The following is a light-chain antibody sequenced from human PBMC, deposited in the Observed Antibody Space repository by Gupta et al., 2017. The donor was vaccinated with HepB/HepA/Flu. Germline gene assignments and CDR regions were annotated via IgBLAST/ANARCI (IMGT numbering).Light chain of an antibody. CDR2: SNN. V-gene: IGLV1-44*01. CDR3: AAWDDSLNGIYV. J-gene: IGLJ1*01. CDR1: SSNIGSNT. Sequence: QSVLTQPPSASGTPGQRVTISCSGSSSNIGSNTVNWYQQLPGTAPKLLIYSNNQRPSGVPDRFSGSKPGTSASLAISGLQSEDEADYYCAAWDDSLNGIYVFGTGTKVTVL.